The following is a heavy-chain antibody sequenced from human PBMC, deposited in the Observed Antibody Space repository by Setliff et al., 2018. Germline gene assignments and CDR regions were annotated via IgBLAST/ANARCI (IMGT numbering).Heavy chain of an antibody. V-gene: IGHV4-59*12. J-gene: IGHJ6*03. D-gene: IGHD6-19*01. CDR1: GGSISSYY. CDR3: AREQWLDPPGYYYMDV. Sequence: SETLSLTCTVSGGSISSYYWSWIRQPPGKGLEWIGYIYYSGSTNYNPSLKSRVTMSIDTSKNQFSLKLNPVTAADMAVYYCAREQWLDPPGYYYMDVWAKGTTVTVSS. CDR2: IYYSGST.